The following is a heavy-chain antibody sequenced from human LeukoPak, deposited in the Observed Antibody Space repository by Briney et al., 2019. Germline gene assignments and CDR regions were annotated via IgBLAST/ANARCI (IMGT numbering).Heavy chain of an antibody. CDR1: GFTFSRFW. CDR2: IKQDGSEK. CDR3: GSGGIRTDY. Sequence: GGSLRLSCAASGFTFSRFWMSWVRQAPGKGLEWVANIKQDGSEKYYVDSVNGRFTISRDNAKNSLYLQLNNPRAEDKAVYHCGSGGIRTDYWGQGTLVPVSS. J-gene: IGHJ4*02. V-gene: IGHV3-7*01. D-gene: IGHD3-10*01.